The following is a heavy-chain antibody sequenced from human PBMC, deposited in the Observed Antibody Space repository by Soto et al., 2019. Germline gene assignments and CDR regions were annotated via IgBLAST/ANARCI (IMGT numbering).Heavy chain of an antibody. CDR1: GFTFSSYA. D-gene: IGHD1-26*01. V-gene: IGHV3-23*01. Sequence: EVQLLESGGGLVQPGGSLRLSCAASGFTFSSYAMSWVRQAPGKGLDWVSCISSSGGSTYYADSVKGRFTISRDNSKNTLYLQMNSLRAEDTAIYSCAKDREGGDYWGQGALVTVSS. CDR3: AKDREGGDY. CDR2: ISSSGGST. J-gene: IGHJ4*02.